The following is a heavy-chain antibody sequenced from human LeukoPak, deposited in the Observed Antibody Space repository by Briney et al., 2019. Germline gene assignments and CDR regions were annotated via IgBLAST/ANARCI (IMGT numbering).Heavy chain of an antibody. J-gene: IGHJ4*02. Sequence: GGSPRLSCAASAFTFSNAWMSWVRQAPGKGLEWVGRIKSKTDGGTTDYAAPVKGRFTISRDDSKNTLYLQMNSLRAEDTALYYCAKVDYGDPVFDYWGQGTLVTASS. CDR1: AFTFSNAW. CDR2: IKSKTDGGTT. D-gene: IGHD4-17*01. CDR3: AKVDYGDPVFDY. V-gene: IGHV3-15*01.